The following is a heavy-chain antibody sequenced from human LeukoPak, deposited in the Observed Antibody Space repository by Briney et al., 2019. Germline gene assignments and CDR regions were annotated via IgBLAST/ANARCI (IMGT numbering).Heavy chain of an antibody. V-gene: IGHV3-21*01. D-gene: IGHD3-10*01. Sequence: GGSLRLSCAASGFTFSSYSMNWVRQAPGKGLEWVSSISSSSSYIYYADSVKGRFTISRDNAKSSLYLQMNSLRAEDTAVYYCASLRFGELLHYNWFDPWGQGTLVTVSS. J-gene: IGHJ5*02. CDR3: ASLRFGELLHYNWFDP. CDR1: GFTFSSYS. CDR2: ISSSSSYI.